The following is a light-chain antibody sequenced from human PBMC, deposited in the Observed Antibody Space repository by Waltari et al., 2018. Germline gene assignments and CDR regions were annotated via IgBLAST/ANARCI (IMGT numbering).Light chain of an antibody. CDR2: GAS. J-gene: IGKJ1*01. CDR3: QQYGTSLST. V-gene: IGKV3-20*01. CDR1: QSVTNNY. Sequence: EIVLTQSPGTLSLSPGERATLSCRDSQSVTNNYLAWYQQKRGQAPRALIYGASSRASGVPDRFSGSGSGTDFTLTISRLEPEDFAVYYCQQYGTSLSTFGQGTRVEIK.